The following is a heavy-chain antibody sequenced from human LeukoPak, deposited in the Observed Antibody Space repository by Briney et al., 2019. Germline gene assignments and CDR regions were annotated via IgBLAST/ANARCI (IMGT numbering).Heavy chain of an antibody. Sequence: ASVKVSCKASGYTFTGYYMHWVRQAPGQGLEWMGWINPNSGGTNYAQKFQGRVTMTRDTSISTAYMELSRLRSDDTAVYYCARDPVGGYDSHFDYWGQGTLVTVSS. J-gene: IGHJ4*02. CDR2: INPNSGGT. D-gene: IGHD5-12*01. V-gene: IGHV1-2*02. CDR3: ARDPVGGYDSHFDY. CDR1: GYTFTGYY.